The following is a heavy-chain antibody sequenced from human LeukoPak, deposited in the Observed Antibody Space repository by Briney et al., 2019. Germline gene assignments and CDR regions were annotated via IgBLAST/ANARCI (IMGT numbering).Heavy chain of an antibody. Sequence: ASVTVSCKASGYTFTGYYMHWVRQAPGQGLVWMGWINPNSGGTNYAQKFQGWVTMTRDTSISTAYMELSRLRSDDTAVYYCARDVAAGFYGMDVWGQGTTVTVSS. CDR1: GYTFTGYY. V-gene: IGHV1-2*04. J-gene: IGHJ6*02. CDR3: ARDVAAGFYGMDV. CDR2: INPNSGGT. D-gene: IGHD6-13*01.